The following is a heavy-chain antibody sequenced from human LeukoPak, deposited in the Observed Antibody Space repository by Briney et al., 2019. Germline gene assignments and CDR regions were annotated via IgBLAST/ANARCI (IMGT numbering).Heavy chain of an antibody. CDR3: TRGDAYSGFY. CDR1: VFTFSSYN. D-gene: IGHD5-12*01. V-gene: IGHV3-48*02. Sequence: GGSLRLSCAASVFTFSSYNMNWVRQAPGKGLEWVAYISSGSSTISYADSVKGRFTISRDNAKNSLYLQMNGLRDEDTAVYYCTRGDAYSGFYWGQGTLVTVSS. J-gene: IGHJ4*02. CDR2: ISSGSSTI.